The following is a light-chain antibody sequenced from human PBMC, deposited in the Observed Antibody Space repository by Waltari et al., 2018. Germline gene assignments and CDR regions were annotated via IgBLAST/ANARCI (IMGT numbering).Light chain of an antibody. Sequence: QLVLTQSPSASASLVASIKLTCTLSSGHSSNIIAWLQHQPERGPRYLMKVNSDGTHSKGDDIPDRCSGSSSGAERYLTISSLQAEDEADYYCQTGGHGTWVFGGGTKVTVL. CDR3: QTGGHGTWV. J-gene: IGLJ3*02. V-gene: IGLV4-69*01. CDR2: VNSDGTH. CDR1: SGHSSNI.